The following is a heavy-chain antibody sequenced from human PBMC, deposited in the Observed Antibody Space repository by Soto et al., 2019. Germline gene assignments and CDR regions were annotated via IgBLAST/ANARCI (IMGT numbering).Heavy chain of an antibody. CDR3: ARDLGKAVNGGDY. Sequence: QVQLVESGGGVVQPGRSLRLSCAASGFTFSSYGMHWVRQPPGKGLEWVSVIWYDGSNKYYADSVQGRFTISRDNSKNTLYLQMNSLRADDTAVYYCARDLGKAVNGGDYWGQGTLVTVSS. CDR2: IWYDGSNK. V-gene: IGHV3-33*01. CDR1: GFTFSSYG. D-gene: IGHD3-16*01. J-gene: IGHJ4*02.